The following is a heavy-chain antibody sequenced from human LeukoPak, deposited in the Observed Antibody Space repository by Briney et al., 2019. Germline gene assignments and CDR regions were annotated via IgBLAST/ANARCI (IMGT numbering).Heavy chain of an antibody. D-gene: IGHD6-13*01. CDR1: GFTFSDYY. V-gene: IGHV3-23*01. Sequence: PGGSLRLSCAASGFTFSDYYMTWIRQAPGRGLEWVSAISGSGGSTYYADSVKGRFTISRDNSKNTLYLQVNSLRAEDTAVYYCAKDRIAAVGTPYYYYGMDVWGQGTTVIVSS. J-gene: IGHJ6*02. CDR3: AKDRIAAVGTPYYYYGMDV. CDR2: ISGSGGST.